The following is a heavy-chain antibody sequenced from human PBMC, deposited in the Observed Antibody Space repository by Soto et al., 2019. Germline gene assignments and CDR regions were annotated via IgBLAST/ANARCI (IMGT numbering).Heavy chain of an antibody. J-gene: IGHJ6*02. CDR1: GGSVSSGSYY. V-gene: IGHV4-61*01. CDR2: IYYSGST. D-gene: IGHD2-15*01. Sequence: QVQLQESCPGLVKPSETLSLTCTVSGGSVSSGSYYWSWIRQPPGKGLAWIGYIYYSGSTNYNPPLKSRVTISVEPSKNQFSLKLSSVTDADTAVYYCARGIVVVVAATRGYYYGMDVWGQGTTVTVSS. CDR3: ARGIVVVVAATRGYYYGMDV.